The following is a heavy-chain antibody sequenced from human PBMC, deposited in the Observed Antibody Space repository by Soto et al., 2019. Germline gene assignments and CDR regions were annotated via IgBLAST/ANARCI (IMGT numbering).Heavy chain of an antibody. CDR1: GCTVTNAW. V-gene: IGHV3-15*07. D-gene: IGHD3-16*01. Sequence: LRLSCAPAGCTVTNAWLKWVRQATGKGLEWVGRIKSKTDGGTTDYAAPVKGRFTVSRDDSENTVYLQMNSLKTEDTAVYYSAADLPDWGAYALDYWGQGTLVTVSS. CDR3: AADLPDWGAYALDY. CDR2: IKSKTDGGTT. J-gene: IGHJ4*02.